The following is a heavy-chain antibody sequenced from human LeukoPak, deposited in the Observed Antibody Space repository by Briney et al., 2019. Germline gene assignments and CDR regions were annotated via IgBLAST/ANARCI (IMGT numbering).Heavy chain of an antibody. Sequence: SGTLSLTCAVSGGSISSSNWWSWVRQPPGKGLEWIGEIYHSGSTNYNPSLKSRVTISVDKSKNQFSLKLSSVTAADTAVYYCASPGAAADDAFDIWGQGTMVTVSS. J-gene: IGHJ3*02. V-gene: IGHV4-4*02. CDR2: IYHSGST. D-gene: IGHD6-13*01. CDR1: GGSISSSNW. CDR3: ASPGAAADDAFDI.